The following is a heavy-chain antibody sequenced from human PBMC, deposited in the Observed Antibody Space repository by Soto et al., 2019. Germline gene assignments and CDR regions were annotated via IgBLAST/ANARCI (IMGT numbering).Heavy chain of an antibody. CDR1: GYTFAGYY. D-gene: IGHD1-7*01. J-gene: IGHJ5*02. Sequence: ASVKVSCKASGYTFAGYYMHWVRPAPGQGLEWMGWINTNSGDTQYAQKFQGRVTMTSDTSISTAYMELRSLRVDDTAVYYCARDHQELILYNWFDPWGQGTRVTVSS. CDR3: ARDHQELILYNWFDP. CDR2: INTNSGDT. V-gene: IGHV1-2*02.